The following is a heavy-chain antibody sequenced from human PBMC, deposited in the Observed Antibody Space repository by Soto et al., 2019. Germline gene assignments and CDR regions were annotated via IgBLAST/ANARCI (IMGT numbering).Heavy chain of an antibody. V-gene: IGHV1-2*04. J-gene: IGHJ5*02. CDR2: INPNSGGT. D-gene: IGHD3-16*01. CDR1: GYTFTDYY. CDR3: AILNYAGGWYDP. Sequence: ASVKVSCKASGYTFTDYYIHWVRQAPGQGLEWMGWINPNSGGTNYAQKFQGWVTMTRDTSISTAYMELSRLRSDDTAVYYCAILNYAGGWYDPWGQGTLVTVSS.